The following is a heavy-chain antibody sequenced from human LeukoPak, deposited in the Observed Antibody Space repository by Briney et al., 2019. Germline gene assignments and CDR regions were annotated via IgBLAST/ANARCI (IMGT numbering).Heavy chain of an antibody. V-gene: IGHV4-38-2*02. CDR3: ARAQVRYSYGSAQLGGFDY. Sequence: SETLSLTCTVSGYSISSGYHWGWIRQPPGKGLEWIGSIYHSGSTYYNPSLKSRVTISVDTSKNQFSLKLSSVTAADTAVYYCARAQVRYSYGSAQLGGFDYWGQGTLVTVSS. CDR2: IYHSGST. J-gene: IGHJ4*02. CDR1: GYSISSGYH. D-gene: IGHD5-18*01.